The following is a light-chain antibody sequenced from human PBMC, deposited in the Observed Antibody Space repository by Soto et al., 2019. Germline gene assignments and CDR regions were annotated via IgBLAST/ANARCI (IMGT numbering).Light chain of an antibody. J-gene: IGLJ1*01. CDR2: EVS. CDR1: SSDVGIYNY. CDR3: SSYTTTSTRV. Sequence: QSVLTQPASVSGSPGQSSAISCTGSSSDVGIYNYVSWYQQHPGKVSKLIIYEVSNRPSGVSNRFSGSKSGNTASLTISGLQAEDQADYYCSSYTTTSTRVFGTGTKVTVL. V-gene: IGLV2-14*01.